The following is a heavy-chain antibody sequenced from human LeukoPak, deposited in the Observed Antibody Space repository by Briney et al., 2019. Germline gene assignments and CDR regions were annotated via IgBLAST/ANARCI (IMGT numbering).Heavy chain of an antibody. V-gene: IGHV1-69*13. D-gene: IGHD3-3*01. CDR2: IIPIFGTA. J-gene: IGHJ6*02. CDR1: GYTFSSYG. Sequence: GASVKVSCKASGYTFSSYGINWVRQAPGQGLEWMGGIIPIFGTANYAQKFQGRVTITADESTSTAYMELSSLRSEDTAVYYCARELGGYDFWSGYPYGMDVWGQGTTVTVSS. CDR3: ARELGGYDFWSGYPYGMDV.